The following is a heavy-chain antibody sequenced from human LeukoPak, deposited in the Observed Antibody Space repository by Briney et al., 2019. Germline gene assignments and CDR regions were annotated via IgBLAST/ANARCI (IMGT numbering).Heavy chain of an antibody. CDR2: ISSSGSTI. J-gene: IGHJ4*02. D-gene: IGHD2-15*01. CDR3: ARDRPTYCSGGSCYSYYFDY. Sequence: GGSLGLSCAASGFTFSDYYMSWIRQAPGKGLEWVSYISSSGSTIYYADSVKGRFTISRDNAKNSLYLQMNSLRAEDTAVYYCARDRPTYCSGGSCYSYYFDYWGQGTLVTVSS. V-gene: IGHV3-11*04. CDR1: GFTFSDYY.